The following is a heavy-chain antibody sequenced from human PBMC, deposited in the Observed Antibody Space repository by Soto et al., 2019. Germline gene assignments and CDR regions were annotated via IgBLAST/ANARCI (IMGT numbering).Heavy chain of an antibody. V-gene: IGHV1-8*01. Sequence: QVQLVQSGAEVKKPGASVKVSCKASGYTFSSYDINWVRQATGQGLEWMGWMNPNSGNTDYAQKFQGRVTMPRNTSTGRVDMKLISLTSEDTDVYYFAREFSGSYFATWGQGTLVTVSS. CDR2: MNPNSGNT. J-gene: IGHJ5*02. D-gene: IGHD1-26*01. CDR3: AREFSGSYFAT. CDR1: GYTFSSYD.